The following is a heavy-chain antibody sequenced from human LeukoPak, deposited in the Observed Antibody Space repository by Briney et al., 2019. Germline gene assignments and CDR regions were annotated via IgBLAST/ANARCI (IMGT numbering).Heavy chain of an antibody. CDR3: ARQGYYYYYMDV. J-gene: IGHJ6*03. Sequence: KPSETLSLTCTVSGGSISSSSYYWGWIRQPPGKGLEWIGSIYYSGSTYYNPSLKSRVTISVDTYKNQFSLKLSSVTAADTAVYYCARQGYYYYYMDVWGKGTTVTVSS. CDR2: IYYSGST. CDR1: GGSISSSSYY. V-gene: IGHV4-39*01.